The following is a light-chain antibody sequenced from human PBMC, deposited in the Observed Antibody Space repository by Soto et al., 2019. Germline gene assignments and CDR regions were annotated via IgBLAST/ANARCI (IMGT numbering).Light chain of an antibody. Sequence: DIQMTQSPSSLSASVGDRVTITCRASQSISSHLNWYQQKPGKAPKLLIYAASSLQSGVPSRFSGSGSVTDFALTISSLQPEDFASYSGQLSHSTPFTFGGGTKVEIK. J-gene: IGKJ4*01. CDR2: AAS. CDR1: QSISSH. V-gene: IGKV1-39*01. CDR3: QLSHSTPFT.